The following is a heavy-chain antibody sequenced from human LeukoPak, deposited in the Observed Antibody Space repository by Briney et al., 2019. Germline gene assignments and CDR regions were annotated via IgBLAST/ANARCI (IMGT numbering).Heavy chain of an antibody. CDR2: FNHSGST. CDR3: ARGRYSSGWYSYYFDY. J-gene: IGHJ4*02. CDR1: GGSFSGYY. Sequence: PSETLSLTCAVYGGSFSGYYWSWIRQPPGKGLEWIGEFNHSGSTNYNPSLKSRVTISVDTSKNQFSLKLSSVTAADTAVYYCARGRYSSGWYSYYFDYWGQGTLVTVSS. V-gene: IGHV4-34*01. D-gene: IGHD6-19*01.